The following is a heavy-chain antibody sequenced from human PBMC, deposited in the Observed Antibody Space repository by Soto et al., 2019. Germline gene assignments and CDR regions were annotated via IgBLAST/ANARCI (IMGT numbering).Heavy chain of an antibody. D-gene: IGHD2-15*01. CDR2: ISHSGGT. Sequence: PSETLSLTCALYGGSFSGYYWIWIRQPPGKGLEWIGEISHSGGTNYNPSLKSRLTMSADTSKSQFSLRLSSVAAADTAVYYCARSRLPYYNYFGMGVWGQGTTVTVSS. CDR1: GGSFSGYY. CDR3: ARSRLPYYNYFGMGV. V-gene: IGHV4-34*01. J-gene: IGHJ6*02.